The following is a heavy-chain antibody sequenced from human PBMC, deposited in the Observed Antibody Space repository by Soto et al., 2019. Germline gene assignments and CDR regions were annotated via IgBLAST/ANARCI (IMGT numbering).Heavy chain of an antibody. Sequence: SQTPSLTCAISGDSASSNSATWNWIRQSPSRGAQWLGRTYYRYKWYNDYAESVKSPITIHPDTSKNQLSLQPNSATPEETDVYYCARGGDYIWGSYRPKSYFEDWGQGTLVTVSS. D-gene: IGHD3-16*02. CDR3: ARGGDYIWGSYRPKSYFED. CDR2: TYYRYKWYN. J-gene: IGHJ4*02. CDR1: GDSASSNSAT. V-gene: IGHV6-1*01.